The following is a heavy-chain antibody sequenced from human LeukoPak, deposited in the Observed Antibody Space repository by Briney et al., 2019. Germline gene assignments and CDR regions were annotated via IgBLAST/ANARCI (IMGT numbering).Heavy chain of an antibody. CDR1: GFTFSSYE. Sequence: HPGGSLRRSCAASGFTFSSYEMNWVRQAPGKGLEWVSYISSSGSTIYYADSVKGRFTISRDNAKNSLYLQMNSLRAEDTAVYYCPGPLLGRFFNYWGQGTLVTVFS. D-gene: IGHD2-15*01. CDR2: ISSSGSTI. V-gene: IGHV3-48*03. J-gene: IGHJ4*02. CDR3: PGPLLGRFFNY.